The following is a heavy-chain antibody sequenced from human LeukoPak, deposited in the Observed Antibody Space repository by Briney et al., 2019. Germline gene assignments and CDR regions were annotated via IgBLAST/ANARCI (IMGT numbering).Heavy chain of an antibody. J-gene: IGHJ4*02. V-gene: IGHV3-21*01. D-gene: IGHD6-19*01. CDR3: AREEAEAASFDY. CDR1: GFTFSSYS. Sequence: GGSLRLSCAASGFTFSSYSMNWVRQAPGKGLEWVSSISSSSSYIYYADSVKGRFTISRDNAKNSLYLQMNSLRAEDTAVYYCAREEAEAASFDYWGQGTLVTVSS. CDR2: ISSSSSYI.